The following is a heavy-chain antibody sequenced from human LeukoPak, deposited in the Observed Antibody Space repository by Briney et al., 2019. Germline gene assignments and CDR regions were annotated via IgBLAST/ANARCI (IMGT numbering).Heavy chain of an antibody. Sequence: GRSLRLSCAASGFTFDDYAMHWVRQAPGKGLEWVSGISWNSGSIGYADSVKGRFTISRDNAKNSLYLQMNSLRVEDTAVYYCTRERVATIFDAFDIWGQGTMVTVSS. CDR3: TRERVATIFDAFDI. D-gene: IGHD5-12*01. V-gene: IGHV3-9*01. CDR1: GFTFDDYA. J-gene: IGHJ3*02. CDR2: ISWNSGSI.